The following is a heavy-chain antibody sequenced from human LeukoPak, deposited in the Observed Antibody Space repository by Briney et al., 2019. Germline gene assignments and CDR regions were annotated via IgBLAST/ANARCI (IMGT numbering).Heavy chain of an antibody. CDR2: IFPGDSDT. J-gene: IGHJ4*02. CDR3: ARTSNSDWLHYFDY. D-gene: IGHD3-9*01. CDR1: GYSFPNYW. Sequence: PGESLKISCKAFGYSFPNYWIAWVRQMPGKGLEWMGIIFPGDSDTRYSPSFQGQVTISADKSINTAYLQWSSLKASDTAIYYCARTSNSDWLHYFDYWGQGALVTVSS. V-gene: IGHV5-51*01.